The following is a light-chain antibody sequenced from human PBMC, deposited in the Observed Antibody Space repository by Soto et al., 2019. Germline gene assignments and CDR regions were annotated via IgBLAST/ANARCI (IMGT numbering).Light chain of an antibody. J-gene: IGKJ5*01. Sequence: EVVLTQSPATLSLSPGERATLSCRASQNVRNYLVWYQQKPGQAPRLLIYDTSNRATGVPARFSGSGSETDCTLTISSLEPEDFAVYYCQQRYCWPPITFGQGTRLEMK. V-gene: IGKV3-11*01. CDR2: DTS. CDR3: QQRYCWPPIT. CDR1: QNVRNY.